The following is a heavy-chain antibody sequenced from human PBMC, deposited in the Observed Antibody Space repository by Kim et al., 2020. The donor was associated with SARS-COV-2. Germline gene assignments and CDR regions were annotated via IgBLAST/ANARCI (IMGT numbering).Heavy chain of an antibody. CDR3: ARHVRDEYANRFHP. V-gene: IGHV4-39*01. J-gene: IGHJ5*02. Sequence: SETLSLTCNVSSDSLTTGFYYWGWIRQPPGKGLEWIGSIHYSGIIYYNPSLNSRVALSVDTSNNQFSLRLSSATAADTGLYYCARHVRDEYANRFHPWG. CDR2: IHYSGII. CDR1: SDSLTTGFYY. D-gene: IGHD2-2*01.